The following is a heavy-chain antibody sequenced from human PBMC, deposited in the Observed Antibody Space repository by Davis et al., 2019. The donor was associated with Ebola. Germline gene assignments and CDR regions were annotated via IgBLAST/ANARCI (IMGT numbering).Heavy chain of an antibody. Sequence: GGSLRLSCLASGFTFSSFWMHWVRQAPGKGLEWVAIVWRDGTGEYYADSVKGRFTISRDNSKNTLYLQMNNVRDEDTAVYFCARELGRGNEFDYWGQGTLVTVSS. J-gene: IGHJ4*02. CDR3: ARELGRGNEFDY. V-gene: IGHV3-33*08. CDR2: VWRDGTGE. D-gene: IGHD3-10*01. CDR1: GFTFSSFW.